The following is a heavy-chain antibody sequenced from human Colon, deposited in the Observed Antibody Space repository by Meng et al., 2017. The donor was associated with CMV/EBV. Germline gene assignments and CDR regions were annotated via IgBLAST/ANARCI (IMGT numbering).Heavy chain of an antibody. D-gene: IGHD5-18*01. Sequence: GGSLRLSCAACGLTFSVFDMDWVRQAPGKGLEWVAVISYDGSNKYYADSVKGRFTISRDNSKNTLYLQMNSLRAEDTAVYYCARDPWAGRGSYGSLTLSVWGQGTTVTVSS. CDR3: ARDPWAGRGSYGSLTLSV. V-gene: IGHV3-30-3*01. CDR1: GLTFSVFD. CDR2: ISYDGSNK. J-gene: IGHJ6*02.